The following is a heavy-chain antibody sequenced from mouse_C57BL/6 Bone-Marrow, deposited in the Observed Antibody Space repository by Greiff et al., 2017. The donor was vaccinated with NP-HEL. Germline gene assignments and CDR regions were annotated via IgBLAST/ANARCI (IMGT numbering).Heavy chain of an antibody. CDR1: GFTFSSYT. J-gene: IGHJ3*01. D-gene: IGHD2-10*02. CDR3: ARRYGNY. V-gene: IGHV5-9*01. Sequence: EVMLVESGGGLVKPGGSLKLSCAASGFTFSSYTMSWVRQTPEKRLEWVATISGGGGNTYYPDSVKGRFTISRDKAKNTLYLQMSSLRSEDTALYYCARRYGNYGGQGTLVTVSA. CDR2: ISGGGGNT.